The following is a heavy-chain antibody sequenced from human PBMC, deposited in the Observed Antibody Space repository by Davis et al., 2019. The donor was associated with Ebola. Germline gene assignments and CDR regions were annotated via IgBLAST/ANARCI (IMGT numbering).Heavy chain of an antibody. Sequence: GESLKISCKSSGYSFTTYWIGWVRQMPGKGLEWMGIIYPGDSDVRYSPSFQGQVTISADESISTAYLQWSSLKTSDTAMYYCARVLDISVAAAGPFDSWGQGTLVTVSS. CDR2: IYPGDSDV. J-gene: IGHJ4*02. CDR1: GYSFTTYW. CDR3: ARVLDISVAAAGPFDS. D-gene: IGHD6-13*01. V-gene: IGHV5-51*01.